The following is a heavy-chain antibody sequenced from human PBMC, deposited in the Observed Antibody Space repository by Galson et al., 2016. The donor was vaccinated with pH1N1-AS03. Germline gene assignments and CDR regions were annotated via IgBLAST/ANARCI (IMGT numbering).Heavy chain of an antibody. CDR1: GYPFNNHF. Sequence: SVKVSCKASGYPFNNHFVHWVRQAPGQGLEWMGIVTPTGVGTTYADKFQDRVTMTSDTSTGTFYMELGSLTSEDTAVYYCAREKRPVFDHWGQGTLVTVSS. CDR3: AREKRPVFDH. V-gene: IGHV1-46*02. J-gene: IGHJ4*02. CDR2: VTPTGVGT.